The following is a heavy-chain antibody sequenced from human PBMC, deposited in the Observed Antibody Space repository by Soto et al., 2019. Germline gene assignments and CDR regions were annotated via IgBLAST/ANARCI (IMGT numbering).Heavy chain of an antibody. CDR2: IYSSGST. Sequence: QVQLQESGPRLVKPSQTLSLSCAVSGGSIISASYSWNWIRQSPGRGLEWIGHIYSSGSTYYNPSLTSRVSITVDTSNNQFSLKLTSVTAADTAVYFCAREDAARIERWFDAWGQGTLVTVSS. CDR3: AREDAARIERWFDA. D-gene: IGHD6-6*01. CDR1: GGSIISASYS. V-gene: IGHV4-31*11. J-gene: IGHJ5*02.